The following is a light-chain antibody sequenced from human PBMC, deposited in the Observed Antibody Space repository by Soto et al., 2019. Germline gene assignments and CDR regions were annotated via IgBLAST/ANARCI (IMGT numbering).Light chain of an antibody. CDR3: AAWGDNLTGWV. Sequence: QSVLTQPPSASGTPGHRVTISCSGSSSNIGNNAVNWYQQFPGTAPKLLIYDNIQRPSGVPDRFSGSKSGTSASLAISGLQYEDGAEYYWAAWGDNLTGWVFGGGTPLTVL. J-gene: IGLJ3*02. CDR1: SSNIGNNA. V-gene: IGLV1-44*01. CDR2: DNI.